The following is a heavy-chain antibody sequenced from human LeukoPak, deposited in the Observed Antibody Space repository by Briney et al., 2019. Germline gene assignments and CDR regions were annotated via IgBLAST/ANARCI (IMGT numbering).Heavy chain of an antibody. CDR2: ISAYNGNT. CDR3: ARDLTPYYYDSSGYYYHMDV. V-gene: IGHV1-18*01. CDR1: GYTFTSYG. Sequence: ASVKVSCKASGYTFTSYGSSWVRQAPGQGLEWMGWISAYNGNTNYAQKLQGRVTMTTDPSTSTGYMELRSLRSDDTAVYYCARDLTPYYYDSSGYYYHMDVWGKGTTVNVSS. J-gene: IGHJ6*03. D-gene: IGHD3-22*01.